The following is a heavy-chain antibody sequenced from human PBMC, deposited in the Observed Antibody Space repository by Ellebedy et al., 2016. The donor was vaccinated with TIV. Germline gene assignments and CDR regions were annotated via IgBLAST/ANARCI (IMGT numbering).Heavy chain of an antibody. V-gene: IGHV3-23*01. J-gene: IGHJ4*02. CDR3: AKGTQWLGRTCFDY. CDR1: GFTLSSFA. CDR2: ISGSGGNT. D-gene: IGHD6-19*01. Sequence: PGGSLRLSCAASGFTLSSFAMSWVRQAPGKGLEWLSNISGSGGNTYYADSVKGRFNISRDNSKNTLYLQMNSLRAEDTAVYFCAKGTQWLGRTCFDYWGQGTLVTVSS.